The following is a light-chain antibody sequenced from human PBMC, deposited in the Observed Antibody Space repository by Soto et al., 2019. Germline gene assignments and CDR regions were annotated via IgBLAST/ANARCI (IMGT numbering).Light chain of an antibody. V-gene: IGKV3-20*01. Sequence: EIALTKSPGTLSVSSGEGATLSCRASQFFTSGHLAFCQQKPGQAPRLLICDASTRATGIPDRFSGSGSGTDFSLTISRLGPEGFAVYYCEQYVSSVTFCQGTGLGI. CDR2: DAS. CDR3: EQYVSSVT. J-gene: IGKJ5*01. CDR1: QFFTSGH.